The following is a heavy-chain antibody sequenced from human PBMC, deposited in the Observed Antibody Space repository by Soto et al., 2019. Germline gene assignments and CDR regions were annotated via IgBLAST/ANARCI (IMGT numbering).Heavy chain of an antibody. CDR3: ASVPIWCGSSSCYTEGFDS. CDR2: ISAGGSDT. J-gene: IGHJ4*02. Sequence: EVQLLDSGGGWVQPGGSLRLSCVASGFVFSDYAMSWVRQAPGKGLEWVSAISAGGSDTYYAAPVKGRFTVSRVNSKNTLYLQMNTLRAEDTAIYYCASVPIWCGSSSCYTEGFDSWGQGTLVTVSS. V-gene: IGHV3-23*01. D-gene: IGHD2-2*01. CDR1: GFVFSDYA.